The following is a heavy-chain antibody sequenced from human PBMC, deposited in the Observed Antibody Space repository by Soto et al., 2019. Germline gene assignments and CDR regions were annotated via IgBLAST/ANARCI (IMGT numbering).Heavy chain of an antibody. Sequence: PGGSLRLSCAASGFTVSSNYMSWVRQAPGKGLEWVSVIYSGGSTYYADSVKGRFTISRDNSKNTLYLQMNSLRAEDTAVYYCARSVAARRVGDYYYYMDVWGKGTTVTVSS. CDR2: IYSGGST. V-gene: IGHV3-66*01. D-gene: IGHD6-6*01. J-gene: IGHJ6*03. CDR3: ARSVAARRVGDYYYYMDV. CDR1: GFTVSSNY.